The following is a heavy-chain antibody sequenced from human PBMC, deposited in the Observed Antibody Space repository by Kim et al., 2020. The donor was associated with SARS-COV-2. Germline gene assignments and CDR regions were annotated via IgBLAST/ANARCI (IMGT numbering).Heavy chain of an antibody. CDR1: GFTFSSYW. V-gene: IGHV3-7*05. J-gene: IGHJ4*02. CDR3: ARNDYGDYGPVLFPDY. Sequence: GGSLRLSCAASGFTFSSYWMSWVRQAPGKGLEWVANIKQDGSEKYYVDSVKGRFTITRDNAKNSMYLQMNSLRAEDTAVYYCARNDYGDYGPVLFPDYWGQGTLVTVSS. D-gene: IGHD4-17*01. CDR2: IKQDGSEK.